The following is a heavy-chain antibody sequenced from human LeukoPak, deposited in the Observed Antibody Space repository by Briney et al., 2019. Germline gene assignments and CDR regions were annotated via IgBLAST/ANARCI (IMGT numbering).Heavy chain of an antibody. J-gene: IGHJ4*02. CDR3: ARKGDYDILTGPTYYFDY. CDR1: GFTFSSYS. V-gene: IGHV3-21*01. Sequence: GGSLRLSCAASGFTFSSYSMIWVGQAPGKGLEWVSSISSSSSYIYYADSVKGRFTISRDNAKNSLYLQMNSLRAEDTAVYYCARKGDYDILTGPTYYFDYWGQGTLVTVSS. CDR2: ISSSSSYI. D-gene: IGHD3-9*01.